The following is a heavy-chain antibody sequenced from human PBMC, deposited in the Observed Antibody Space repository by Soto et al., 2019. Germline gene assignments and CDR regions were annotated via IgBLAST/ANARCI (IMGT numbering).Heavy chain of an antibody. J-gene: IGHJ5*02. V-gene: IGHV6-1*01. CDR3: TRGNFKNWFDP. CDR2: TYYRSKWYN. Sequence: PSRTLSLTCFISVHSVSSDSVAWNWIRQSPSRGLEYLGRTYYRSKWYNDYAVSVKSRISINPDTSKNQFSLQLNSVTPEDTAVYYCTRGNFKNWFDPWGQGTLVTVSS. CDR1: VHSVSSDSVA. D-gene: IGHD3-3*01.